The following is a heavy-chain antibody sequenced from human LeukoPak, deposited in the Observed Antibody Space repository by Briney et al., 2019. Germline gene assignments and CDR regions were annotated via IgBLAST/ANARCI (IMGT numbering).Heavy chain of an antibody. J-gene: IGHJ4*02. Sequence: SETLSLTCTVSGGSISSSSYYWGWIRQPPGKGPEWIGSIYYSGSTYYNPSLKSRVTISVDTSKNQFSLKLSSVTAADTAVYYCARQNLSYRSGWYYFDYRGQGTLVTVSS. D-gene: IGHD6-19*01. V-gene: IGHV4-39*01. CDR3: ARQNLSYRSGWYYFDY. CDR1: GGSISSSSYY. CDR2: IYYSGST.